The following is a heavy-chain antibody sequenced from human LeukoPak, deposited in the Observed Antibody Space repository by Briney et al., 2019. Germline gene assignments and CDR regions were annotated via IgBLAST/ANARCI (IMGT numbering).Heavy chain of an antibody. CDR3: ARDSYGGYYYGSGSSLTTFDY. J-gene: IGHJ4*02. D-gene: IGHD3-10*01. V-gene: IGHV4-30-2*01. CDR1: GGSISSGGYY. Sequence: SETLSLTCTVSGGSISSGGYYWSWIRQPPGKGLEWIGYIYHSGSTYYNPSLKSRVTISVDTSKNQFSLKLSSVTAADTAVYYCARDSYGGYYYGSGSSLTTFDYWGQGTLVTVSS. CDR2: IYHSGST.